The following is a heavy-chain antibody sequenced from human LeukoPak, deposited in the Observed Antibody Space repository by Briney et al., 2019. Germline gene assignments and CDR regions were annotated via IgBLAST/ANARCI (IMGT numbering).Heavy chain of an antibody. CDR3: ARGPRYYYGSGTSRTRQGVVCMDV. CDR1: VGSITRFY. D-gene: IGHD3-10*01. Sequence: SETLSLTCTVSVGSITRFYCSWIRPPPVKRLEWIWCIYFIVNANYNPSLKSRVTISVDTSKNQFSLKVSSVTAADTAVYYCARGPRYYYGSGTSRTRQGVVCMDVWGQGTTVTVSS. V-gene: IGHV4-59*12. CDR2: IYFIVNA. J-gene: IGHJ6*02.